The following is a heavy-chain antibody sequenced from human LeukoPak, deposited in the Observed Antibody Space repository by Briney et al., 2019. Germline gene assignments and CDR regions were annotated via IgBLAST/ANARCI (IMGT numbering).Heavy chain of an antibody. J-gene: IGHJ4*02. V-gene: IGHV1-18*04. Sequence: VASVKVSCKASGYTFTGYYMHWVRQAPGQGLEWMGWISAYNGNTNYAQKLQGRVTMTTDTSTSTAYMELRSLRSDDTAVYYCVRDEWHYYDSSGYYSLGLGYWGQGTLVTVSS. CDR2: ISAYNGNT. D-gene: IGHD3-22*01. CDR3: VRDEWHYYDSSGYYSLGLGY. CDR1: GYTFTGYY.